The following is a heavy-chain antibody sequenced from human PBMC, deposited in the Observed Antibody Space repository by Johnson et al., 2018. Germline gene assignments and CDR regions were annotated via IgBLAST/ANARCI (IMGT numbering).Heavy chain of an antibody. V-gene: IGHV3-9*01. CDR3: ARTNVRYKWFDP. Sequence: VQLVQSGGGLVQPGRSLRLSCAASRFTFDDYAMHWVRQAPGKGLEWVSGISWNSGSIDYADSVKGRFTISRDNAKNSLYLQMNSLRAEDTALYYCARTNVRYKWFDPWGQGTLVIVSS. J-gene: IGHJ5*02. CDR2: ISWNSGSI. CDR1: RFTFDDYA. D-gene: IGHD5-24*01.